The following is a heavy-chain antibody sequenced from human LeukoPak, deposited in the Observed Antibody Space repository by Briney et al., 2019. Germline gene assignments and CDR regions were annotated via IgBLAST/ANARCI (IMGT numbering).Heavy chain of an antibody. V-gene: IGHV3-30*04. CDR3: ARESYGDFYFDY. Sequence: AGGSLRLSCAASRFTISSYSMHWVRQAPGKGLEWVALISKDGSITFYADSVKGRFTISRDNSKNTLYLQINSLRTEDTSVYFCARESYGDFYFDYWGQGTLVTVSS. J-gene: IGHJ4*02. CDR1: RFTISSYS. CDR2: ISKDGSIT. D-gene: IGHD4-17*01.